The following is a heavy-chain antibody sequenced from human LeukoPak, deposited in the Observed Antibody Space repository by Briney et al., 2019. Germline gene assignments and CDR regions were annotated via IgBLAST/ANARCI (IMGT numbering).Heavy chain of an antibody. V-gene: IGHV3-9*01. CDR1: GFTFYDYA. CDR2: ISWNSGSI. J-gene: IGHJ4*02. Sequence: GRSLRLSCAASGFTFYDYAMHGVRQAPGEGLEWGSGISWNSGSIGYADSVKGRFTISRDNAKTSLYLQMNRLRAEAPALYSCAKDRGAGYNYGNFDYWGQGTLVTVSS. D-gene: IGHD5-24*01. CDR3: AKDRGAGYNYGNFDY.